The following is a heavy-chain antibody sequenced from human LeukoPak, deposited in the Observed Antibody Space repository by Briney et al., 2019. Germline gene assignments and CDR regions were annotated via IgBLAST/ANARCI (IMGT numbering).Heavy chain of an antibody. D-gene: IGHD2-21*02. V-gene: IGHV4-59*01. CDR3: ARDRVTGAVQYLDF. J-gene: IGHJ4*02. CDR2: IYYSGST. CDR1: GDSFSSYY. Sequence: SETLSLTCSVSGDSFSSYYWSWIRQPPGKGLEWIAYIYYSGSTNYNPSLKSRVTISVDTSKNQFSLKLSSVTAADTAVYYCARDRVTGAVQYLDFWGQGTLVTVSS.